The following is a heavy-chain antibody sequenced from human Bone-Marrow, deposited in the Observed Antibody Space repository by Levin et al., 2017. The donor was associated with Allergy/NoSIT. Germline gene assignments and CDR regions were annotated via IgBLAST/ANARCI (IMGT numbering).Heavy chain of an antibody. CDR1: GFTVSSNY. Sequence: GGSLRLSCAASGFTVSSNYMTWVRQAPGKGLECVSLIYSGGYTYYPDSVKGRFTISRDNSKNTLYLQMNSLTAEDTAVYYCARRQYYGSDWGQGTLVTVSS. J-gene: IGHJ4*02. CDR3: ARRQYYGSD. D-gene: IGHD3-10*01. V-gene: IGHV3-66*02. CDR2: IYSGGYT.